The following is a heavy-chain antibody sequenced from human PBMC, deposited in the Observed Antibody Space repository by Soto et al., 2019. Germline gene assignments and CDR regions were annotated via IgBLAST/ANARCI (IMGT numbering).Heavy chain of an antibody. D-gene: IGHD3-3*01. V-gene: IGHV3-48*02. CDR3: ARDFGHGYYLDY. CDR2: ITDSSDTV. Sequence: PGGSLRLSCAASGFTFSSYSMNWVRQAPGKGLEWVSYITDSSDTVHYAGSVRGRFTISRDNAESSLYLQMNSLRDEDTAVYFCARDFGHGYYLDYWGRGTLVTVSS. CDR1: GFTFSSYS. J-gene: IGHJ4*02.